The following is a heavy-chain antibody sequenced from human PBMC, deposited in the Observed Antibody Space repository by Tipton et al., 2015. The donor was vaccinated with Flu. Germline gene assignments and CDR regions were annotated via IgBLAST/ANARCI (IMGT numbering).Heavy chain of an antibody. V-gene: IGHV3-66*01. CDR1: GFTVSGKY. CDR2: IYTGGNT. Sequence: SLRLSCAASGFTVSGKYMSWVRQAPGKGLEWVSVIYTGGNTFYADSAKGRFTISRDSPKNTLYLQMNSLRAEDTAVYYCARGTAYASGPDYWGQGTLVTVSS. CDR3: ARGTAYASGPDY. J-gene: IGHJ4*02. D-gene: IGHD4-17*01.